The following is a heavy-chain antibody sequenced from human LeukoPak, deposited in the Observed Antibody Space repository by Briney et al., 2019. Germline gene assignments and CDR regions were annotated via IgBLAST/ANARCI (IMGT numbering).Heavy chain of an antibody. V-gene: IGHV1-18*01. CDR3: TREPPYYYDSKGFDP. CDR2: ISAYNGNT. CDR1: GYTFTSYG. J-gene: IGHJ5*02. D-gene: IGHD3-22*01. Sequence: GASVKVSCKASGYTFTSYGISWVRQAPGQGLEWMGWISAYNGNTNYAQKLQGRVTMTTDTSTSTAYMELRSLRSDDTAVYYCTREPPYYYDSKGFDPWGQGTLVTVSS.